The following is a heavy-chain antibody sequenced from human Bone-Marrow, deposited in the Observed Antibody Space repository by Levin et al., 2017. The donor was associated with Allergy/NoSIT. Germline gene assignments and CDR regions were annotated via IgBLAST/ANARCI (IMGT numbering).Heavy chain of an antibody. CDR2: ITGGGGST. J-gene: IGHJ4*02. D-gene: IGHD3-3*01. CDR3: AKMDLMVIITSGRGFEFDD. V-gene: IGHV3-23*01. Sequence: GGSLRLSCAASGFTFSNYAMSWVRQAPGKGLEWVSTITGGGGSTNYADSVKGRFTISRDNSKNTVYLQMNSLRAEDTAVYYCAKMDLMVIITSGRGFEFDDWGPGTLVTVSS. CDR1: GFTFSNYA.